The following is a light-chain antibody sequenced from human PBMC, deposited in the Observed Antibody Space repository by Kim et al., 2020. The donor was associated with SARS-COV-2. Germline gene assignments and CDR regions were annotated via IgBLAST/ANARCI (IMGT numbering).Light chain of an antibody. CDR2: DAS. J-gene: IGKJ4*01. CDR1: QSVRTY. Sequence: SLSPGERATLSCRAGQSVRTYLAWYQLKPGQAPRLLIYDASNRAAGIPVRFSGNGSGTDFTLTITSLEPEDFAVYYCQERSTQFTFGGGTKVDIK. CDR3: QERSTQFT. V-gene: IGKV3-11*01.